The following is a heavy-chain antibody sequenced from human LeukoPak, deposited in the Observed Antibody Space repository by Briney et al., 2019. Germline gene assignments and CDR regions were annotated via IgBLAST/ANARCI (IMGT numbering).Heavy chain of an antibody. J-gene: IGHJ4*02. CDR3: AREGIAFSDFHY. V-gene: IGHV3-30-3*01. CDR1: GFTFSSYA. CDR2: ISYDGSNN. D-gene: IGHD3-3*02. Sequence: GGSLRLSCAASGFTFSSYAMHWVRQAPGKGLEWVAVISYDGSNNYYADSVKGRFTISRDNSKNTLYLQMNSLRAEDTAVYYCAREGIAFSDFHYWGQGILVTVSS.